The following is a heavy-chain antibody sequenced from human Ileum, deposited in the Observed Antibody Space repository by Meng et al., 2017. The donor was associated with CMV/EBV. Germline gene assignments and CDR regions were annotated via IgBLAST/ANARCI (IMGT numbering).Heavy chain of an antibody. Sequence: GESLKISCAASGFTFSSYAMHWVRQAPGKGLEWVANIKQDGSEKYYVDSVKGRFTISRDNAKNSLYLQMNSLRAEDTAVYYCARARGPNYWGQGTLVTVSS. CDR2: IKQDGSEK. J-gene: IGHJ4*02. CDR1: GFTFSSYA. CDR3: ARARGPNY. D-gene: IGHD3-10*01. V-gene: IGHV3-7*01.